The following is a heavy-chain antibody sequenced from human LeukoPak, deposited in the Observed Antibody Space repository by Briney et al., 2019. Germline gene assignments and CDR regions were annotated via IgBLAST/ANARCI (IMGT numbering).Heavy chain of an antibody. CDR1: GFTFSSYS. CDR3: AKDLAVVTAEYYFDY. CDR2: ISGSGGST. J-gene: IGHJ4*02. V-gene: IGHV3-23*01. Sequence: GGSLRLSCAASGFTFSSYSMNWVRQAPGRGLEWVSAISGSGGSTYYADSVKGRFTISRDNSKNTLYLQMNSLRAEDTAVYYCAKDLAVVTAEYYFDYWGQGTLVTVSS. D-gene: IGHD4-23*01.